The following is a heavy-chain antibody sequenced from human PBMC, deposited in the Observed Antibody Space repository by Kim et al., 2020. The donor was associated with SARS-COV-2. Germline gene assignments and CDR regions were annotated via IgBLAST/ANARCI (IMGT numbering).Heavy chain of an antibody. Sequence: GGSLRLSCAASGFTFSSYGMHWVRQAPGKGLEWVAVISYDGSNKYYADSVKGRFTISRDNSKNTLYLQMNSLRAEDTAVYYCAKFTQAGYYYDSSGYWRARPTYYYYYGMDVWGQGTTVTVSS. CDR3: AKFTQAGYYYDSSGYWRARPTYYYYYGMDV. D-gene: IGHD3-22*01. J-gene: IGHJ6*02. CDR2: ISYDGSNK. CDR1: GFTFSSYG. V-gene: IGHV3-30*18.